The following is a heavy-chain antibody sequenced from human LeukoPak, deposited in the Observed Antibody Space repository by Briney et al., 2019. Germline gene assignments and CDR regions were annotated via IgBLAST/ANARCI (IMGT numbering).Heavy chain of an antibody. CDR3: TSNHDSSGYTPDY. V-gene: IGHV3-49*03. CDR2: IRSKAYGKTT. J-gene: IGHJ4*02. D-gene: IGHD3-22*01. Sequence: GGSLRLSCTVSGFTFGDYATSWIRQAPGKGLEWVGFIRSKAYGKTTEYAASVKGRFSISRDDSKSVAHLQMNSLQTEDTAVYYCTSNHDSSGYTPDYWGQGTPVTVSS. CDR1: GFTFGDYA.